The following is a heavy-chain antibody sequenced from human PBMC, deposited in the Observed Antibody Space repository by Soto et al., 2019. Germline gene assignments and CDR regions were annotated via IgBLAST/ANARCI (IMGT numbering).Heavy chain of an antibody. CDR3: AKQYSSSWYLGDTRFDC. CDR1: RFTFSFYA. Sequence: EVQLLESGGGLVQPGGSLRLSCAASRFTFSFYAMCWVRQAPGKGLERVSAISGSGDSTYYADSVKGRFTISRDNSKGTLSLQMNSLRAEDTAVYYCAKQYSSSWYLGDTRFDCWGQGTLVTVSS. D-gene: IGHD6-13*01. J-gene: IGHJ4*02. CDR2: ISGSGDST. V-gene: IGHV3-23*01.